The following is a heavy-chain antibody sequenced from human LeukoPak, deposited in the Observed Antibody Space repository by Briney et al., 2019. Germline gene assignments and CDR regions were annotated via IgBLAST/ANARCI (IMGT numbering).Heavy chain of an antibody. Sequence: GGSLRLSCAASGFTFDEHGMSWVRQVPGKGLEWVSGINWNGGSTGYADSVKGRFTISRDNAKNSLYLQMNSLRAEDTALYYCAGGDRNGWYFDYWGQGTLVTVSS. CDR2: INWNGGST. D-gene: IGHD6-19*01. CDR3: AGGDRNGWYFDY. J-gene: IGHJ4*02. V-gene: IGHV3-20*04. CDR1: GFTFDEHG.